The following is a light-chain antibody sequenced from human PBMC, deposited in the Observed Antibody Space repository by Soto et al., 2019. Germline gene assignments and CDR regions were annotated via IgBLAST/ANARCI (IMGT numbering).Light chain of an antibody. Sequence: EIVLTQSPGTLSLSPGERATLSCRASQSVSSSYLAWYQQKPGQAPRLLIYGASTRATGIPARFSGSRSGAEFTLTISSLQSEDFAVYYCQHYVTWPLTFGGGTKVDIK. CDR3: QHYVTWPLT. CDR2: GAS. J-gene: IGKJ4*01. CDR1: QSVSSSY. V-gene: IGKV3-15*01.